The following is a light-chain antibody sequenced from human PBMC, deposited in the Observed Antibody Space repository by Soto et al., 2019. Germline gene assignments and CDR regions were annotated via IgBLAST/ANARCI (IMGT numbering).Light chain of an antibody. CDR1: QSVGTD. CDR2: GAS. CDR3: HQYNDWPRFT. Sequence: EIVMTLSPATLSVSPGERATLSCRASQSVGTDLAWYQQKPGQAPRRLIYGASTRATGIPARFSGSGSGTEFTLTINSLQSEDLAVYYCHQYNDWPRFTFGPGTKVEIK. J-gene: IGKJ3*01. V-gene: IGKV3-15*01.